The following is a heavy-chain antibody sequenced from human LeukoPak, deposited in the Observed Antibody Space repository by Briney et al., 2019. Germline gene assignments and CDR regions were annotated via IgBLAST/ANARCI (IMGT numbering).Heavy chain of an antibody. Sequence: SQTLSLTCAISGDSVSSNSAAWNWIRQSPSRGLEWLGRTYYRSKWYNDYAVSVKSRITINPDTSKNQFSLQLNSVTPEDTAVYYCARYLRFAGNPYYGMDVWGQGTTVTVSS. J-gene: IGHJ6*02. CDR1: GDSVSSNSAA. CDR3: ARYLRFAGNPYYGMDV. CDR2: TYYRSKWYN. D-gene: IGHD1-14*01. V-gene: IGHV6-1*01.